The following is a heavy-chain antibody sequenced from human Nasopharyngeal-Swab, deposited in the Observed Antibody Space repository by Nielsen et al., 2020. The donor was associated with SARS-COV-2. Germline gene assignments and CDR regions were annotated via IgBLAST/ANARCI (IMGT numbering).Heavy chain of an antibody. CDR3: AKVRFSMYFFDMDV. Sequence: GESLKISCAASGYTCSSYAMNWVRQAPGKGLEWVSTSARDDNTFYADSVKGRFTISRDKSKSTVHLQMNSLRAEDTAVYFCAKVRFSMYFFDMDVWGQGTTVTVSS. J-gene: IGHJ6*03. CDR2: SARDDNT. V-gene: IGHV3-23*01. D-gene: IGHD3-3*01. CDR1: GYTCSSYA.